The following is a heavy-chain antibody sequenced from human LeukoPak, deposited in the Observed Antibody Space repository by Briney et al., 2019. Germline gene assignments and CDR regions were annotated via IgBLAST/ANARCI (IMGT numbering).Heavy chain of an antibody. CDR2: IKQDGTEK. CDR3: ARDHGVVGLLRYSPWGDAFDI. J-gene: IGHJ3*02. Sequence: GGSLRLSCAASGFTFSTYWMSWVRQAPGKGLEWVANIKQDGTEKYYVDSVKGRFTISRDNAKKSLYLQMNSLRAEDTAVYYCARDHGVVGLLRYSPWGDAFDIWGQGTMVTVSS. V-gene: IGHV3-7*01. CDR1: GFTFSTYW. D-gene: IGHD3-9*01.